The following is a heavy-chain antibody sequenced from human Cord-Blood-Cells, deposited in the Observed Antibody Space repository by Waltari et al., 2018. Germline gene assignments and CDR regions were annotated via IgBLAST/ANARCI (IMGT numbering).Heavy chain of an antibody. J-gene: IGHJ6*02. V-gene: IGHV4-34*01. CDR2: INHSGRT. D-gene: IGHD2-15*01. CDR1: GGSFSGYY. Sequence: QVQLQQWGAGLLKPSETLSLTCAVYGGSFSGYYWSWIRQPPGKGLEWIGEINHSGRTNYNPSLKSRVTISVDTSKNQFSLKLSSVTAADTAVYYCARLRGYCSGGSCYSYYYYGMDVWGQGTTVTVSS. CDR3: ARLRGYCSGGSCYSYYYYGMDV.